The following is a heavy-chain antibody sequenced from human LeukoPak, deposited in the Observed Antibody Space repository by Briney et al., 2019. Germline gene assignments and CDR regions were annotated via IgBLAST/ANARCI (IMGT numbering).Heavy chain of an antibody. Sequence: SSETLFLTCTVSGGSTSCGNYYWGWIPQPPGKGLDWIGGISYSVNTYYTPSLKSRITISIDTSQNHFSLKLSSVSAADTAVYYCARLGAGPTYYDFWSGYSSFYFDYWGQGTLVTVSA. CDR3: ARLGAGPTYYDFWSGYSSFYFDY. D-gene: IGHD3-3*01. CDR2: ISYSVNT. CDR1: GGSTSCGNYY. V-gene: IGHV4-39*02. J-gene: IGHJ4*02.